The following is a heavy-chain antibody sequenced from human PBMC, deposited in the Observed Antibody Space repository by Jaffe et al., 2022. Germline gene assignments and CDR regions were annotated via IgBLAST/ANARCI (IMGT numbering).Heavy chain of an antibody. CDR1: GYTFTSYA. CDR2: INAGNGNT. CDR3: ARKAYYDFWSGTTLGYMDV. Sequence: QVQLVQSGAEVKKPGASVKVSCKASGYTFTSYAMHWVRQAPGQRLEWMGWINAGNGNTKYSQKFQGRVTITRDTSASTAYMELSSLRSEDTAVYYCARKAYYDFWSGTTLGYMDVWGKGTTVTVSS. D-gene: IGHD3-3*01. V-gene: IGHV1-3*01. J-gene: IGHJ6*03.